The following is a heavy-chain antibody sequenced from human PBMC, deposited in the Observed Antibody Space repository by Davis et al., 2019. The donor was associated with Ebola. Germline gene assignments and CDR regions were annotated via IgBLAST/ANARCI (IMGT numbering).Heavy chain of an antibody. Sequence: SETLSLTCTVSGGSISSYYWSWIRQPPGKGLEWIGYIYYSGSTNYNPSLKSRVTISVDTSKNQFSLNLSSVTAADTAMYYCARHRSERDWFDPWGQGILVTVSP. CDR3: ARHRSERDWFDP. D-gene: IGHD3-10*01. V-gene: IGHV4-59*08. CDR2: IYYSGST. CDR1: GGSISSYY. J-gene: IGHJ5*02.